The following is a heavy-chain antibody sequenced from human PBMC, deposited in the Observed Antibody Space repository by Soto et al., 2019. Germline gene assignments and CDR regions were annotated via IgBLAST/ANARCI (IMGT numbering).Heavy chain of an antibody. CDR3: AQQYPHFDY. D-gene: IGHD2-2*02. CDR1: GFSLSTSGVG. J-gene: IGHJ4*02. V-gene: IGHV2-5*02. Sequence: QITLKESGPTLVKPTQTLTLTCTFSGFSLSTSGVGVGWIRQPPGKALEWLALIYCDDDKRNSPSLKSRLTITKDTSKNQVVLTMTNMDPVDTATYYCAQQYPHFDYWGQGTLVTVSS. CDR2: IYCDDDK.